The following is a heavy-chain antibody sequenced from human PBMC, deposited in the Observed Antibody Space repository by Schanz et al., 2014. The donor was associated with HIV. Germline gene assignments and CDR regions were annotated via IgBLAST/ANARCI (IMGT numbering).Heavy chain of an antibody. V-gene: IGHV3-11*06. CDR3: ARDPLYYYDSSGPADY. Sequence: QVQLVESGGGLVKPGGSLRLSCAASGFTFNDYYMTWIRQAPGKGLEWVSSISSSSSYIYYADSVKGRFTISRDNAKNSLYLQMNSLRAEDTAVYYCARDPLYYYDSSGPADYWGQGTLVTVSS. D-gene: IGHD3-22*01. CDR2: ISSSSSYI. J-gene: IGHJ4*02. CDR1: GFTFNDYY.